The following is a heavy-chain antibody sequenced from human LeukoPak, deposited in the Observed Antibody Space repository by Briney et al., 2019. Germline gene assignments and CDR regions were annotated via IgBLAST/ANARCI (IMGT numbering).Heavy chain of an antibody. J-gene: IGHJ4*02. V-gene: IGHV4-59*08. CDR1: GGSLNNYY. D-gene: IGHD3-22*01. Sequence: MASETLSLTCTVSGGSLNNYYWSWIRQPPGKGLECIGYIFYTGSTNYIPSLKSRVTISVDKSKNEFSLRLSSVTAADTAVYCCARGPRYYDSSGRYFDFWGQGTLVTVSS. CDR2: IFYTGST. CDR3: ARGPRYYDSSGRYFDF.